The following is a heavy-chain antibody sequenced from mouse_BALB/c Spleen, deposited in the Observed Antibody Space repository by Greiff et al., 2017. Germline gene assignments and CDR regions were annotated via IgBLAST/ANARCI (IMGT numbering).Heavy chain of an antibody. D-gene: IGHD4-1*01. V-gene: IGHV7-3*02. CDR2: IRNKANGYTT. CDR3: ARDLTETGAWFAY. Sequence: EVQGVESGGGLVQPGGSLRLSCATSGFTFTDYYMSWVRQPPGKALEWLGFIRNKANGYTTEYSASVKGRFTISRDNSQSILYLQMNTLRAEDSATYYCARDLTETGAWFAYWGQGTLVTVSA. CDR1: GFTFTDYY. J-gene: IGHJ3*01.